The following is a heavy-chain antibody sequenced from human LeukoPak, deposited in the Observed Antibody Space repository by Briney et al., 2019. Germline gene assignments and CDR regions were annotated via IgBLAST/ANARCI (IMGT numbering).Heavy chain of an antibody. CDR2: IYPGDSDT. J-gene: IGHJ5*02. Sequence: GESLKISCKGSGYRFTSYWIGWVRQMPGKGLEWMGIIYPGDSDTRYSPSFQGQVTISADKSISTAYLQWGSLKASDSAMYYFARHLGRWLQSPFDPWGQGTLVTVSS. CDR1: GYRFTSYW. V-gene: IGHV5-51*01. CDR3: ARHLGRWLQSPFDP. D-gene: IGHD5-24*01.